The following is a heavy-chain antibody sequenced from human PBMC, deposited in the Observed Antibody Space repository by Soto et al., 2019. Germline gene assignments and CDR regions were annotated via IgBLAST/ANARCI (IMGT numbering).Heavy chain of an antibody. CDR2: IYYNGNT. D-gene: IGHD4-4*01. Sequence: PGKGLEWIGYIYYNGNTNYNPSLKSRVTISVDTSKNQFSLKLSSVTAADTAVYYCARDGYTVTPNYYYGMDVWGQGTTVTVSS. V-gene: IGHV4-59*01. J-gene: IGHJ6*02. CDR3: ARDGYTVTPNYYYGMDV.